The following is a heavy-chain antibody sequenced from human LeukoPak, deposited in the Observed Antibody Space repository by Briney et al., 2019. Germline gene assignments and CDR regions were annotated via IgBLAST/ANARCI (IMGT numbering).Heavy chain of an antibody. CDR2: IKQDGSER. V-gene: IGHV3-7*03. J-gene: IGHJ4*02. D-gene: IGHD6-19*01. Sequence: GGSLRLSCAASGFTFSSHWMSWVRQAPEKGLEWVANIKQDGSERYYVDSVKGRFTISRDNSKNTLYLQMNSLRAEDTAEYYCAKDSNGWYQRGSNYFDYWGQGTLVTVSS. CDR1: GFTFSSHW. CDR3: AKDSNGWYQRGSNYFDY.